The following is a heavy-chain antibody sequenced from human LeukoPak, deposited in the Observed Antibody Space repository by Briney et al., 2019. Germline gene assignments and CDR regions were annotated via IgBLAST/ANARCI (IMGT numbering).Heavy chain of an antibody. CDR2: ISSSSSYI. Sequence: GGSLRLSCAASGFTFSSYSMNWVRQAPGKGLEWVSSISSSSSYIYYADSVKGRFTISRDNAENSLYLQMNSLRAEDTAVYYCARATDGYNAEGDYWGQGTLVTVSS. D-gene: IGHD5-24*01. V-gene: IGHV3-21*01. CDR3: ARATDGYNAEGDY. J-gene: IGHJ4*02. CDR1: GFTFSSYS.